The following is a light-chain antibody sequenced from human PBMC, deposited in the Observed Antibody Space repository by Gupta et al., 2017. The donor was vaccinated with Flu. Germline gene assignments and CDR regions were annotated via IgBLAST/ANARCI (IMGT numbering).Light chain of an antibody. Sequence: EIVMTQSPATLSVSPGERTTLSSRSNQSVSSNLAWYQQKPGQAPRLLIYGASTRATGIPARFSGSGSGTEFTLTISSLQSEDFAVYYCQQDNNWPRTFGQGTKVEIK. CDR2: GAS. J-gene: IGKJ1*01. CDR3: QQDNNWPRT. CDR1: QSVSSN. V-gene: IGKV3-15*01.